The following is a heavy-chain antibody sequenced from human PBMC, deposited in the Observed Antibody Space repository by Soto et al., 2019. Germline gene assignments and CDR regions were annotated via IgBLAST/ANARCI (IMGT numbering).Heavy chain of an antibody. J-gene: IGHJ4*02. CDR1: GGTFSSYT. Sequence: QVQLVQSGAEVKKPGSSVKVSCKASGGTFSSYTISWVRQAPGQGLEWMGRIIPILGIANYAQKFQGRVRITADKSTSTAYMELSSLRSEDTAVYYCARDLDYGDYGGSDYWGQGTLVTVSS. CDR3: ARDLDYGDYGGSDY. V-gene: IGHV1-69*08. CDR2: IIPILGIA. D-gene: IGHD4-17*01.